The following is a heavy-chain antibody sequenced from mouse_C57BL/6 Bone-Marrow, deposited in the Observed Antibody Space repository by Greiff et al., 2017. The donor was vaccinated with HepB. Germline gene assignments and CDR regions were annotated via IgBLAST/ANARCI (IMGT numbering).Heavy chain of an antibody. V-gene: IGHV1-9*01. D-gene: IGHD1-1*01. CDR2: ILPGSGST. CDR1: GYTFTGYW. J-gene: IGHJ4*01. Sequence: VQVVESGAELMKPGASVKLSCKATGYTFTGYWIEWVKQRPGHGLEWIGEILPGSGSTNYNEKFKGKATFTADTYSNTAYMQLSSLTTEDSAIYYCARAPLYYYSSSPFAMDYWGQGTSVTVSS. CDR3: ARAPLYYYSSSPFAMDY.